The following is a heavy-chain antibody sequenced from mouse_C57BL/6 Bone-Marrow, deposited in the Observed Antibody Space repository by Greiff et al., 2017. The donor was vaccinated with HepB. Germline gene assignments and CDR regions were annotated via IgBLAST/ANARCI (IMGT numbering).Heavy chain of an antibody. Sequence: QVQLQQPGAELVKPGASVKMSCKASGYTFTSYWITWVKQRPGQGLEWIGDIYPGSGSTNYNEKFKSKATLTVDTSSSTAYMQLISLTSEDSAVYYCARKDYGSSFYYAMDYWGQGTSVTVSS. V-gene: IGHV1-55*01. CDR1: GYTFTSYW. CDR2: IYPGSGST. CDR3: ARKDYGSSFYYAMDY. J-gene: IGHJ4*01. D-gene: IGHD1-1*01.